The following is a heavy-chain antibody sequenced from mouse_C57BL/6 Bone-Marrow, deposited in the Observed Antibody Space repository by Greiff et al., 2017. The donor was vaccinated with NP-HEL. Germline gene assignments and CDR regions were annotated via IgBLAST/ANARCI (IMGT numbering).Heavy chain of an antibody. D-gene: IGHD1-1*01. V-gene: IGHV5-9-1*02. J-gene: IGHJ4*01. Sequence: EVQVVESGEGLVKPGGSLKLSCAASGFTFSSYAMSWVRQTPEKRLEWVAYISSGGDYIYCADTVKGRFTISRDNARNTLYLQMSSLKYEDTAMYYCTRGRYYYAMDYWGQGTSVTVSS. CDR2: ISSGGDYI. CDR3: TRGRYYYAMDY. CDR1: GFTFSSYA.